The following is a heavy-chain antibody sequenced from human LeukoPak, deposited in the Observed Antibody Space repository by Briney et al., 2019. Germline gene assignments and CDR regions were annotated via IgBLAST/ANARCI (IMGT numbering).Heavy chain of an antibody. V-gene: IGHV3-30*18. CDR2: ISYDGSNK. D-gene: IGHD6-6*01. CDR1: GYTFSSYG. J-gene: IGHJ4*02. CDR3: AKSSSSYYFDY. Sequence: GGSLRVSCAGSGYTFSSYGMRWVRQAPGKGLEWVAVISYDGSNKYYADSVKCRFTISRDNSKNTLYLQMNSLRAEDTAVYYSAKSSSSYYFDYWGQGTLVTVSS.